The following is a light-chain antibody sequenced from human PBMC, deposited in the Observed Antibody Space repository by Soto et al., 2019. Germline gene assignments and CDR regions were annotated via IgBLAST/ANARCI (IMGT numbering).Light chain of an antibody. V-gene: IGLV2-14*01. CDR1: SSDVGGYNY. CDR2: DVS. Sequence: QSALTQPASVSGSPGQSITIFCTGTSSDVGGYNYVSWYQQHPGKAPKVMIYDVSNRPSGVSNRFSGSKSGNTASLTISGLQAEDEADYYCSSYTSTSTPFVFGTGTKVTVL. CDR3: SSYTSTSTPFV. J-gene: IGLJ1*01.